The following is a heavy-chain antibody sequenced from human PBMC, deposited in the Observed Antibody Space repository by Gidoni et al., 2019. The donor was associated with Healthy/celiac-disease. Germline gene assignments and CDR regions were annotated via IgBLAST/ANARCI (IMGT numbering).Heavy chain of an antibody. D-gene: IGHD2-15*01. J-gene: IGHJ4*02. CDR1: GGSFSGYY. CDR3: ARVRCSGYCSGGSRARKGGFDY. Sequence: QVQLQQWGAGLLKPSETLSLTCAVYGGSFSGYYWSWIRQPPGKGLEWIGEINHSGITNYNPSLKSRVTISVDTSKNQFSLKLSSVTAADTAVYYCARVRCSGYCSGGSRARKGGFDYWGQGTLVTVSS. CDR2: INHSGIT. V-gene: IGHV4-34*01.